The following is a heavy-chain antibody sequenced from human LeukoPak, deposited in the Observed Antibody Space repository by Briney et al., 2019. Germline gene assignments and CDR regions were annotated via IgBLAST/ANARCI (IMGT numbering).Heavy chain of an antibody. CDR3: AREIDYGDSAFDY. J-gene: IGHJ4*02. CDR2: ISSSSSTI. D-gene: IGHD4-17*01. Sequence: GGSLRLSCAASGFTFSSYSMNWVRQAPGKGLEWVSYISSSSSTIYYADSVKGRFTISRDNAKNSLYLQMNSLRAEDTAVYYCAREIDYGDSAFDYWGQGTLVTVSS. CDR1: GFTFSSYS. V-gene: IGHV3-48*04.